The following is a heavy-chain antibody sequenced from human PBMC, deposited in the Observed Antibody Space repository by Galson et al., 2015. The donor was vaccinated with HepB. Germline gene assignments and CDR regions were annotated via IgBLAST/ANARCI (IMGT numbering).Heavy chain of an antibody. J-gene: IGHJ6*02. Sequence: SLRLSCAFSGFPCDDFAMHWVRHSPGKGLEWVSGLYCKTGGTGYADSVRGRFTVSRDNAQKFLFLQMNSLRVEDTALYYCLRETSPGGADVWGQGTAVTVSS. CDR1: GFPCDDFA. V-gene: IGHV3-9*01. D-gene: IGHD4-17*01. CDR3: LRETSPGGADV. CDR2: LYCKTGGT.